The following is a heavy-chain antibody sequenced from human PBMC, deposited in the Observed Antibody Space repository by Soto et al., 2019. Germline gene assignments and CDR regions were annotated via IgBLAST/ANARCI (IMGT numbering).Heavy chain of an antibody. CDR3: AGSWGTQDSSGYSRFLDY. J-gene: IGHJ4*02. CDR2: IIPIFGTV. D-gene: IGHD3-22*01. Sequence: AASVKVSCKASGGTFSSYAISWVRQAPGQGLEWMGGIIPIFGTVNYAQKFQGRVTITADESTSTAYMELSSLRSEDTAVYYCAGSWGTQDSSGYSRFLDYWGQGTLVTVSS. CDR1: GGTFSSYA. V-gene: IGHV1-69*13.